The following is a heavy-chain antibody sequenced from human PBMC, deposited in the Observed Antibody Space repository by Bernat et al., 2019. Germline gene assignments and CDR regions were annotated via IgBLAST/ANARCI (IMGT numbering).Heavy chain of an antibody. Sequence: EVQLVESGGGLVQPGRSLRLSCAASGFTFDDYAMHWVRQAPGKGLEWVSGISWNSGSIGYADSVKGRFTISRDNAKNSLYLQMNSLRAEDTALYYCAKDPHLTGTYEFDYWGQGTLVTVSS. D-gene: IGHD4-17*01. CDR1: GFTFDDYA. V-gene: IGHV3-9*01. CDR3: AKDPHLTGTYEFDY. CDR2: ISWNSGSI. J-gene: IGHJ4*02.